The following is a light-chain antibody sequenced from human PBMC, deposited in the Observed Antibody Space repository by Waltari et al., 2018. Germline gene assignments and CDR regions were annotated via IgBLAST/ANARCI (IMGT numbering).Light chain of an antibody. J-gene: IGKJ4*01. Sequence: IVLTQSPATLSLSPGERATLSCRASQSVSSYLAWYQQKPGQAPRLLIYDAFNRATGIPARVSGSGSGTDFTLTISSLEPEDFAVYYCQQRSNWPLIFGGGTKVEIK. CDR1: QSVSSY. CDR2: DAF. CDR3: QQRSNWPLI. V-gene: IGKV3-11*01.